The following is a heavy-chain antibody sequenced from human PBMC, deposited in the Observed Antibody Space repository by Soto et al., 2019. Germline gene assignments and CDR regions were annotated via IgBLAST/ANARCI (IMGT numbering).Heavy chain of an antibody. CDR2: IIPILGIA. D-gene: IGHD2-2*01. V-gene: IGHV1-69*04. J-gene: IGHJ4*02. CDR3: ARDFTIGYCSSTSCYGLEYYFDY. Sequence: GASVKVSCKASGGTFSSYTISWVRQAPGQGLEWMGRIIPILGIANYAQKFQGRVTITADKSTSTAYMELSSLRSEDTAVYYCARDFTIGYCSSTSCYGLEYYFDYWGQGTLVTVSS. CDR1: GGTFSSYT.